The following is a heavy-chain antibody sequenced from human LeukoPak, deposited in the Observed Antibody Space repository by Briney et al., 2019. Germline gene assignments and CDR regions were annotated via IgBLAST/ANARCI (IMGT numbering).Heavy chain of an antibody. D-gene: IGHD6-13*01. CDR2: ISTSGST. CDR3: ARSGQSGGRRIDYTGSWYLGDKSYNWFDP. V-gene: IGHV4-61*02. J-gene: IGHJ5*02. Sequence: SQTLSLTCTVSGGSISSGSYYWSWIRQPAGKGLEWIGRISTSGSTNYNPSLKSRVTISVDTSKNQFSLKLRSVIAADTAVYYCARSGQSGGRRIDYTGSWYLGDKSYNWFDPWGQGTLVTVSS. CDR1: GGSISSGSYY.